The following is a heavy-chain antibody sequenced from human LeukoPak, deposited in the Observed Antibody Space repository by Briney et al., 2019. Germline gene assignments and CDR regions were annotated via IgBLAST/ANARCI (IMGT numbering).Heavy chain of an antibody. J-gene: IGHJ4*02. V-gene: IGHV3-21*01. Sequence: GGSLRLSCAASGFTFSSYSMDWVRQAPGKGLEWVSSISSSSSYIYYADSVKGRFTISRDNAKNSLYLQMNSLRAEDTAVYYCARATGAYYFDYWGQGTLVTVSS. CDR3: ARATGAYYFDY. CDR2: ISSSSSYI. CDR1: GFTFSSYS. D-gene: IGHD1-14*01.